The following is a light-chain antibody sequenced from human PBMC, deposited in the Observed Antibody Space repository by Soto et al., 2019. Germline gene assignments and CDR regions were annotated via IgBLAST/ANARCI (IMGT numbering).Light chain of an antibody. CDR1: SSNIGSNY. CDR2: DNV. CDR3: GTWDSSLSAVL. J-gene: IGLJ2*01. V-gene: IGLV1-51*01. Sequence: QSVLTQPPSVSAAPGQKVTISCSGSSSNIGSNYVSWYQQFPGTAHKLLIYDNVQRPSGIPDRFSGSKAGTAATRTITGLQTGDEAGVYCGTWDSSLSAVLFGGGTKLTVL.